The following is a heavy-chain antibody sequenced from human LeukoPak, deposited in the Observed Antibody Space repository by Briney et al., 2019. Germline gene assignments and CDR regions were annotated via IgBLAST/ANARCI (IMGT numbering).Heavy chain of an antibody. Sequence: SETLSLTCTVSGGSISSGGYYWSWIRQHPGKGLEWIGYIYYSGSTYYNPSLKSRVTISVDTSKNQFSLKLSSVTAADTAVYYCARDRNFGGSSCCYGMDVWGKGTTVTVSS. CDR1: GGSISSGGYY. CDR2: IYYSGST. D-gene: IGHD2-15*01. CDR3: ARDRNFGGSSCCYGMDV. V-gene: IGHV4-31*03. J-gene: IGHJ6*04.